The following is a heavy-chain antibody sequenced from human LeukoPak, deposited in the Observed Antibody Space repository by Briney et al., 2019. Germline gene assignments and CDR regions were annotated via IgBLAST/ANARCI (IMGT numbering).Heavy chain of an antibody. J-gene: IGHJ5*02. CDR1: GYTFTSYA. V-gene: IGHV7-4-1*02. CDR2: INTNTGNP. D-gene: IGHD3-10*01. CDR3: ARDKATMVRGVRWFDP. Sequence: ASVKVSCKASGYTFTSYAMNWVRQAPGQGLEWMGWINTNTGNPTYAQGFTGRFVFSLDTSVSTAYLQISSLKAEDTAVYYCARDKATMVRGVRWFDPWGQGTLVTVSS.